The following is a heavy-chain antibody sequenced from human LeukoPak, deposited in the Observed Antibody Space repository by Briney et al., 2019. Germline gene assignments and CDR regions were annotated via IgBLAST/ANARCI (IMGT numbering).Heavy chain of an antibody. J-gene: IGHJ4*02. CDR2: ISGSGGNT. D-gene: IGHD2-21*01. V-gene: IGHV3-23*01. Sequence: GGSLRLSCAASGFTFSSYALSWVRQAPGKGLEWVSRISGSGGNTFYADSVKGRFTISRDNSKSTLYLQMNSLRAEDTAIYYCAKADCGSECYYNLDSWGQGTLVTVST. CDR3: AKADCGSECYYNLDS. CDR1: GFTFSSYA.